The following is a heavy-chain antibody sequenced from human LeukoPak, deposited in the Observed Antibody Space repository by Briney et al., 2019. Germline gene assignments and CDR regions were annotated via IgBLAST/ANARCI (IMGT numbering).Heavy chain of an antibody. J-gene: IGHJ6*03. CDR3: ARANDILTGYNYYYYYMDV. D-gene: IGHD3-9*01. CDR2: MNPNSGNT. CDR1: GYTFTSYD. Sequence: ASVKVFCKASGYTFTSYDINWVRQATGQGLEWMGWMNPNSGNTGYAQKFQGRVTITRNTSISTAYMELSSLRSEDTAVYYCARANDILTGYNYYYYYMDVWGKGTTVTVSS. V-gene: IGHV1-8*03.